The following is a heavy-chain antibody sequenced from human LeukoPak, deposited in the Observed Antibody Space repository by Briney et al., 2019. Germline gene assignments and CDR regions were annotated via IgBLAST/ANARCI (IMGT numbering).Heavy chain of an antibody. CDR1: GFTPGSKY. V-gene: IGHV3-53*01. J-gene: IGHJ4*02. CDR2: IYSGGST. Sequence: GGTLRLSCAACGFTPGSKYISWCPQAPAKGSKWVSVIYSGGSTYYADSVKGRLTISRDNSKNTLYLKMNSLRADDTAVYYCSRVAAAAGLVIDYWGQGTLVTVSS. CDR3: SRVAAAAGLVIDY. D-gene: IGHD6-13*01.